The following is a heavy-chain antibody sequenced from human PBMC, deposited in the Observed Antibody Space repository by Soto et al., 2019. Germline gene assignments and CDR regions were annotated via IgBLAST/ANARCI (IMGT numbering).Heavy chain of an antibody. J-gene: IGHJ6*02. CDR3: ARDLYTAAAPFGYYYGMDV. CDR2: INPSGGYT. D-gene: IGHD6-13*01. CDR1: GYTFTSYY. V-gene: IGHV1-46*01. Sequence: ASVKVSCKASGYTFTSYYMNWVRQAPGQGLEWLGIINPSGGYTTYAQKFQGRVTITADESTSTAYMELSSLRSEDTAVYYCARDLYTAAAPFGYYYGMDVWGQGTTVTVSS.